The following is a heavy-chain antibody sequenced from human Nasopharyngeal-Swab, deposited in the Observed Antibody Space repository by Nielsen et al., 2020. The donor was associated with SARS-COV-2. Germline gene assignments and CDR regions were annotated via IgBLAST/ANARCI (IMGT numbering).Heavy chain of an antibody. CDR2: ISSSSSTI. CDR1: GFTFSSYS. CDR3: ARGGRDSSSWYPYNWFDP. Sequence: GESLKISCAASGFTFSSYSMNWVRQAPGKGLEWVSYISSSSSTIYYADSVKGRFTISRDNAKNSLYLQMNSLGAEDTAVYYCARGGRDSSSWYPYNWFDPWGQGTLVTVSS. D-gene: IGHD6-13*01. J-gene: IGHJ5*02. V-gene: IGHV3-48*04.